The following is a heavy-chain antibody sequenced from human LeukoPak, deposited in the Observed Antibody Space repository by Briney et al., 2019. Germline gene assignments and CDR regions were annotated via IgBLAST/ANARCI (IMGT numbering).Heavy chain of an antibody. CDR2: ISYDGDNK. CDR1: GFNFKTHS. J-gene: IGHJ1*01. V-gene: IGHV3-30*09. Sequence: GGSLRLSCAASGFNFKTHSIHWVRQAPGKGLDWVAGISYDGDNKYYADSVKGRFGVSRDNAKNSLYLQMNSLRAEDTAVYYCARDPDYGGNPGYFQHWGQGTLVTVS. CDR3: ARDPDYGGNPGYFQH. D-gene: IGHD4-23*01.